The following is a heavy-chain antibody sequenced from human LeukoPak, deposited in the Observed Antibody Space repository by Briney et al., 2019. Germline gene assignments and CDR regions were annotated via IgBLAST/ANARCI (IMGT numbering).Heavy chain of an antibody. CDR3: ARDPLIVVVPAAPEAWFDP. CDR2: ISAYNGNT. CDR1: GYTFTSYG. J-gene: IGHJ5*02. V-gene: IGHV1-18*01. Sequence: ASVKVSCKASGYTFTSYGISWVRQAPGQGLEWMGWISAYNGNTNYAQKPQGRVTMTTDTSTSTAYMELRSLRSDDTAVYYCARDPLIVVVPAAPEAWFDPWGQGTLVTVSS. D-gene: IGHD2-2*01.